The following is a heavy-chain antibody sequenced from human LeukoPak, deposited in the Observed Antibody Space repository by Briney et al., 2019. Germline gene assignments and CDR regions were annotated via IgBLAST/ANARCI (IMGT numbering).Heavy chain of an antibody. CDR2: IYYTRST. CDR3: ARGVTMIVVVIHDWYFDL. V-gene: IGHV4-39*01. Sequence: PSETLSLTCTVSGGSISSSSYYWGWIRQPPGKGLEWIGSIYYTRSTYYDPSLKSRVTISVDTSKSQFSLKLTSVTAADTAVYYCARGVTMIVVVIHDWYFDLWGRGTLVTVSS. CDR1: GGSISSSSYY. D-gene: IGHD3-22*01. J-gene: IGHJ2*01.